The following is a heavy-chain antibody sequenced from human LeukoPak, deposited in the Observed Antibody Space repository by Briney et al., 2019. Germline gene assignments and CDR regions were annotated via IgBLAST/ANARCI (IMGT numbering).Heavy chain of an antibody. Sequence: GGSLRLSCAASGFTFSSYSMNWVRQAPGKGLEWVSSISSSSSYIYYADSVKGRSTISRDNAKNSLYLQMNSLRAEDTAVYYCARTMTTVNWFDPWGQGTLVTVSS. CDR2: ISSSSSYI. CDR1: GFTFSSYS. J-gene: IGHJ5*02. CDR3: ARTMTTVNWFDP. D-gene: IGHD4-17*01. V-gene: IGHV3-21*01.